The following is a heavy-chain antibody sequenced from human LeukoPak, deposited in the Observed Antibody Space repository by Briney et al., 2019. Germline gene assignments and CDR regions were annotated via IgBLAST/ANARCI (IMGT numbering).Heavy chain of an antibody. D-gene: IGHD1-26*01. V-gene: IGHV1-69*06. J-gene: IGHJ4*02. CDR3: AQEYSGSYPNYYFDY. CDR2: IIPIFGTA. CDR1: GGTFSSYA. Sequence: ASVKVSCKASGGTFSSYAISWVRQAPGQGLEWMGGIIPIFGTANYAQKFQGRVTITADKSTSTAYMELSSLRSEDTAVYYCAQEYSGSYPNYYFDYWGQGTLVTVSS.